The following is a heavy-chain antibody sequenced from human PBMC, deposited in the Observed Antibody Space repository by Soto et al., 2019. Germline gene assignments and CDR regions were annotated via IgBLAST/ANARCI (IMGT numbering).Heavy chain of an antibody. J-gene: IGHJ2*01. Sequence: SETRSLPGTVSGGSIGSSRDDWGGIRQPPGKGLEWIGSIYYSGSTYYNPSLKSRVTISVDTSKNQFSLKLSSVTAADTAVYYCASGTYVWGSYPNWYFDLWGRGTLVTVS. CDR1: GGSIGSSRDD. CDR3: ASGTYVWGSYPNWYFDL. V-gene: IGHV4-39*01. CDR2: IYYSGST. D-gene: IGHD3-16*02.